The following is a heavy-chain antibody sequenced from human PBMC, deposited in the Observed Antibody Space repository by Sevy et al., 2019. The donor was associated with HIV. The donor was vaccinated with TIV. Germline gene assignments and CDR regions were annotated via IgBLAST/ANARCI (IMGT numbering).Heavy chain of an antibody. CDR1: GFTFSSYW. D-gene: IGHD5-12*01. Sequence: GGSVRLSCAASGFTFSSYWMSWVRQAPGKGVEWVANIKQDGSEKYYVDSVKGRFTISRDNAKNSLYLQMNSLRAEDTAVYYCARSEWLRLDYFDYWGQGTLVTVSS. V-gene: IGHV3-7*03. CDR3: ARSEWLRLDYFDY. J-gene: IGHJ4*02. CDR2: IKQDGSEK.